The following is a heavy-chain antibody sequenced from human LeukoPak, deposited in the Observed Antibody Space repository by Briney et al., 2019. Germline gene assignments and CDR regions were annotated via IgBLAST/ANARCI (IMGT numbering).Heavy chain of an antibody. CDR1: GFTFSSYA. Sequence: GGSLRLSCAASGFTFSSYAMHWVRQAPGKGLEWVAVISYDGSNKYYADSVKGRFTISRDNSKNTLYLQMNSLRAEDTAVYYCAREEIAVAGTAFDIWGQGTMVTVSS. CDR3: AREEIAVAGTAFDI. V-gene: IGHV3-30*04. D-gene: IGHD6-19*01. CDR2: ISYDGSNK. J-gene: IGHJ3*02.